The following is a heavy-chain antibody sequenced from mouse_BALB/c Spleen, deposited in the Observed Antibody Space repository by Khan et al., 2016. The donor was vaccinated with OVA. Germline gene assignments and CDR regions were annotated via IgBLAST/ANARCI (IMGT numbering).Heavy chain of an antibody. CDR2: ISYSGST. Sequence: VQLQESGPGLVKPSQSLSLTCTVTGYSITSDYAWDWIRQFPGNKLEWMGYISYSGSTRYNPSLKSRISITRDTSKNQFFLQLNSVTTEDTATYYCARKNYYGYAMDYWGQGTSVTVSS. V-gene: IGHV3-2*02. D-gene: IGHD1-1*01. CDR1: GYSITSDYA. CDR3: ARKNYYGYAMDY. J-gene: IGHJ4*01.